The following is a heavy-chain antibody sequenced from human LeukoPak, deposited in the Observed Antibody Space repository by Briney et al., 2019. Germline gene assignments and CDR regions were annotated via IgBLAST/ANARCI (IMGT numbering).Heavy chain of an antibody. D-gene: IGHD2-21*02. V-gene: IGHV4-59*01. CDR3: ARDRAYCGGDCYSGGLDY. Sequence: SETLSLTCTVSGGSIGSYYWSWIRQPPGKGLEWIGYIYYSGSTNYNPSLKSRVTISVDTSKNQFSLKLSSVTAADTAVYYCARDRAYCGGDCYSGGLDYWGQGTLVTVSS. J-gene: IGHJ4*02. CDR2: IYYSGST. CDR1: GGSIGSYY.